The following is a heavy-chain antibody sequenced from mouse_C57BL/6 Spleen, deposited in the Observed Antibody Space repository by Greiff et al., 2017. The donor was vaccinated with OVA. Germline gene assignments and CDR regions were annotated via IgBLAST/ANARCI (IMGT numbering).Heavy chain of an antibody. J-gene: IGHJ2*01. Sequence: QVQLQQSGPELVKPGASVKISCKASGYAFSSSWMNWVKQRPGKGLEWIGRIYPGDGDTNYNGKFKGKATLTADKSSSTAYMQLSSLTSEDSAVYFCARSNGSSYAGYFDYWGQGTTLTVSS. CDR3: ARSNGSSYAGYFDY. CDR1: GYAFSSSW. V-gene: IGHV1-82*01. CDR2: IYPGDGDT. D-gene: IGHD1-1*01.